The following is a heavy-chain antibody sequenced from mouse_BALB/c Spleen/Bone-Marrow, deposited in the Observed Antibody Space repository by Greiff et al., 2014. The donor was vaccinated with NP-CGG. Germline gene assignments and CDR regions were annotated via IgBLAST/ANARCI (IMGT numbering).Heavy chain of an antibody. CDR3: ARYYYGSSLFAY. V-gene: IGHV14-3*02. CDR1: GFNIKDTY. J-gene: IGHJ3*01. CDR2: IDPANGNT. Sequence: VQLQQSGAELVKPGASVKLSCTASGFNIKDTYRYWVKQRPEQGLEWIGRIDPANGNTKYDPKFQDKATITADTSSNTAYLQLSSLTSEDTAVYYCARYYYGSSLFAYWGQGTLVTVSA. D-gene: IGHD1-1*01.